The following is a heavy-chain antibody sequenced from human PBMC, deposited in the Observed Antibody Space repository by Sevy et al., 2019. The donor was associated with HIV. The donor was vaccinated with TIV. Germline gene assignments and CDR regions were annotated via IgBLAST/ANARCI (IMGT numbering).Heavy chain of an antibody. V-gene: IGHV4-39*01. CDR3: STLGTTVLTSPKYGMDV. CDR2: IYYSGTT. J-gene: IGHJ6*02. Sequence: SETLSLTCTVSGGSISSSNYYWGWVRQPPGKGLEWIGYIYYSGTTYYNPSLKSRVTISVDTSKNQFSLKLSSVTAADTAVYYCSTLGTTVLTSPKYGMDVWGQGTTVTVSS. D-gene: IGHD4-17*01. CDR1: GGSISSSNYY.